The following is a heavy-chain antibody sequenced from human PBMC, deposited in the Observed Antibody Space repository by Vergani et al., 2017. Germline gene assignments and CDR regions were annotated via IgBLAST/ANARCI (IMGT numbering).Heavy chain of an antibody. CDR3: TTAXGLYYLHGEYFQY. CDR2: ISSGGGDI. J-gene: IGHJ1*01. V-gene: IGHV3-23*01. Sequence: EVQLLESGGGLVQPGGSRRLSCAGAGFTFDTYTMAYVRQAPGKGLEWVATISSGGGDIFYADSVKGRFTISRDNSKNTLFLQMNSLKDEDTAVYYCTTAXGLYYLHGEYFQYWGRGTLVSGSS. D-gene: IGHD3-10*01. CDR1: GFTFDTYT.